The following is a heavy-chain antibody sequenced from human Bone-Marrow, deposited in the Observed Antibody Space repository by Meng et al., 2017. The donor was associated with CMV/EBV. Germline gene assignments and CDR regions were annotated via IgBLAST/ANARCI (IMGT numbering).Heavy chain of an antibody. CDR3: ARVYCTNGVCYTGHDY. D-gene: IGHD2-8*01. V-gene: IGHV1-18*01. CDR2: ISAYNGNT. CDR1: GYTFTSYG. J-gene: IGHJ4*02. Sequence: ASVKVSCEASGYTFTSYGISWVRQAPGQGLEWMGWISAYNGNTNYAQKLQGRVTMTTDTSTSTAYMELRSLRSDDTAVYYCARVYCTNGVCYTGHDYWGQGTLVTVSS.